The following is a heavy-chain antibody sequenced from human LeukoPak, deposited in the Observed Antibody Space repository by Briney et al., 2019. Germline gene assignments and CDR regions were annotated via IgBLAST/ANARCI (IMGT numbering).Heavy chain of an antibody. CDR1: GFTFDDYA. V-gene: IGHV3-9*01. CDR3: AKDTGDYYYYGMDV. D-gene: IGHD4-17*01. CDR2: ISWNSGSI. J-gene: IGHJ6*02. Sequence: GGSLRLSCAASGFTFDDYAMHWVRQAPGKGLEWVSGISWNSGSIGYADSVKGRFTISRDNAKNSLYLQMNSLRAEDTALYYCAKDTGDYYYYGMDVWGQGTTVTVSS.